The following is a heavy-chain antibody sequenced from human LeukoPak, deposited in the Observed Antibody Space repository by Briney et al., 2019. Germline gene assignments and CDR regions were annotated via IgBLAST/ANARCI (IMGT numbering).Heavy chain of an antibody. V-gene: IGHV5-51*01. CDR3: ARRLCSSSCYMDY. D-gene: IGHD2-2*02. Sequence: GESLKISCKGSGYSFTSYWIGWVRQMPEKGLEWMGIIYPGDSDTRYSPSFQGQVTISADKSISTAYLQWSSLQASDTAMYYCARRLCSSSCYMDYWGQGTLVTVSS. J-gene: IGHJ4*02. CDR1: GYSFTSYW. CDR2: IYPGDSDT.